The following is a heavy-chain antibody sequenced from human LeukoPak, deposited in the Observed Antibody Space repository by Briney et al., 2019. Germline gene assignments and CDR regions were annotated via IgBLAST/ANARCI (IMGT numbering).Heavy chain of an antibody. CDR1: GFSFSSNS. CDR3: ARAYYDSSDYHYEGYFQD. CDR2: ISSRSTTM. J-gene: IGHJ1*01. Sequence: PGGSLRLSCAASGFSFSSNSMNWVRQAPGKGLEWVSYISSRSTTMYYADSVKGRFTISRDNAKNSLYLQMNSLRDEDTAVYYCARAYYDSSDYHYEGYFQDWGQGTLVTVSS. D-gene: IGHD3-22*01. V-gene: IGHV3-48*02.